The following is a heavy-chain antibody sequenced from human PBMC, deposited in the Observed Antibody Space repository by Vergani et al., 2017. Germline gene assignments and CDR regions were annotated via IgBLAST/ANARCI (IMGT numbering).Heavy chain of an antibody. Sequence: QVQLVESGGGVVQPGRSIRLGWKPSSCKMGDYGRHWVRQAPGRGLEWVSMTWYEGNNNYYADSVKGRFTISKDISKNTLYLQMNSLRGDDTAVYYCARETRDTPSSLDYWGQGTLVTVSS. CDR3: ARETRDTPSSLDY. J-gene: IGHJ4*02. CDR2: TWYEGNNN. V-gene: IGHV3-33*01. CDR1: SCKMGDYG. D-gene: IGHD5-24*01.